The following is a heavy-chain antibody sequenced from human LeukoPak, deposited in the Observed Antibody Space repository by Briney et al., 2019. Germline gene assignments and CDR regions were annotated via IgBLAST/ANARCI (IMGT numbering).Heavy chain of an antibody. Sequence: PSETLSLTCTVSGGSISSGSYYWSWIRQPAGKGLEWIGRIYTSGSTNYNPSLKSRVTISVDTSKNQFSLKLSSVTAADTAVYYCARDSTADGYIKGVLLYWGQGTLVTVSS. CDR1: GGSISSGSYY. V-gene: IGHV4-61*02. J-gene: IGHJ4*02. CDR2: IYTSGST. D-gene: IGHD5-24*01. CDR3: ARDSTADGYIKGVLLY.